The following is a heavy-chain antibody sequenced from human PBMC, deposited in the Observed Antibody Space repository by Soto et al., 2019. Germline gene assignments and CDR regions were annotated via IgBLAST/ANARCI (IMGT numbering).Heavy chain of an antibody. D-gene: IGHD6-25*01. J-gene: IGHJ4*02. V-gene: IGHV3-15*07. CDR3: ATAPGYWASAPLDY. CDR1: GLTFTNAW. Sequence: ESGGGLVKPGGSLRLSCTVCGLTFTNAWMTWVRQAPGKGLEWVARIKSHTDGGTTDYAAPLQGRFTISRDDSRNTLFLQMNSLKTEDTAVYFCATAPGYWASAPLDYWGQGTLVTVSS. CDR2: IKSHTDGGTT.